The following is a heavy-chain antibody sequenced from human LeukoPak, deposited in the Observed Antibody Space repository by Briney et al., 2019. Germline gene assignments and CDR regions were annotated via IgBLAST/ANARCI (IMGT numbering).Heavy chain of an antibody. D-gene: IGHD6-19*01. CDR3: ARDLTLRDYSSGF. J-gene: IGHJ4*02. V-gene: IGHV1-46*01. CDR2: INPSGGST. CDR1: GYTFTSYY. Sequence: GASVKVSCKASGYTFTSYYMRWVRQAPGQGLEWMGIINPSGGSTSYAQKFQGRVTMTRDTSTSTVYMELSSLRSEDTAVYYCARDLTLRDYSSGFWGQGTLVTVSS.